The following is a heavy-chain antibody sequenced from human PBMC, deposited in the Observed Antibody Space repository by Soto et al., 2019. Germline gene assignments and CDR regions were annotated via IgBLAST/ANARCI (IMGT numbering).Heavy chain of an antibody. CDR1: GFTFSSYA. J-gene: IGHJ4*02. CDR3: ASSLMAGYFDY. V-gene: IGHV3-30-3*01. D-gene: IGHD6-19*01. CDR2: ISYDGSNK. Sequence: QVQLVESEGGVVQPGRSLRLSCAASGFTFSSYAMHWVRQAPGKGLEWVAVISYDGSNKYYADSVKGRFTISRDNSKNTLYLQMNSLRAEDTAVYYCASSLMAGYFDYWGQGTLVTVSS.